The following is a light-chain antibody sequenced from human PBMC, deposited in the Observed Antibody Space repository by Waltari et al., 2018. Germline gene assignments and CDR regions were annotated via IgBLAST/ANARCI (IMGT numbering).Light chain of an antibody. Sequence: SSDLTQDPAVSVALGQTVRITCQGDSLRSYYADWYQQKPGQAPVLGMDGKNSRPSGIPDRFSGSSSGNTASLNITGAQAEDEADYYCKSRDSSGNQLDMVFGGGTKLTVL. CDR3: KSRDSSGNQLDMV. V-gene: IGLV3-19*01. CDR1: SLRSYY. J-gene: IGLJ2*01. CDR2: GKN.